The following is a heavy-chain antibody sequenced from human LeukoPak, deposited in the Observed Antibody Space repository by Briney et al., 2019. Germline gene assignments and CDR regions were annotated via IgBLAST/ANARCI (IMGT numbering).Heavy chain of an antibody. CDR2: IYPGDSDT. V-gene: IGHV5-51*01. J-gene: IGHJ6*02. CDR1: GYSFVSHW. Sequence: GESLQISCQTSGYSFVSHWVVWVRQMPGKGLEWLGIIYPGDSDTRYSPSFQGQVTISADKSISTTYVQWSSLKASDSAMYYCATIVVAAAGRGYYYYGMDVWGQGTTVTVSS. CDR3: ATIVVAAAGRGYYYYGMDV. D-gene: IGHD6-13*01.